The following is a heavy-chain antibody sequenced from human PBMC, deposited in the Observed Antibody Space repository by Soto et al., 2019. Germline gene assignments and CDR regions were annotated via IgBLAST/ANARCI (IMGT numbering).Heavy chain of an antibody. V-gene: IGHV3-64D*06. J-gene: IGHJ4*02. CDR1: GVTFISYA. D-gene: IGHD3-22*01. CDR3: VKGEYYYDSSGYYPFDY. Sequence: WGSLRLSCSASGVTFISYAMHWVRQAPGKGLEYVSSISTNGGSTHYADSVKGRFTISRDNSKNTQYLQMSSLRADDTAVYYCVKGEYYYDSSGYYPFDYWGQGTLVTVSS. CDR2: ISTNGGST.